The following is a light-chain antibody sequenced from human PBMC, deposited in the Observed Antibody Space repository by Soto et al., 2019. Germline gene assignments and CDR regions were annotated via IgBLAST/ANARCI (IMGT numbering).Light chain of an antibody. Sequence: DIPMTQSPSSLSASVGDRVTITCRASQSISSYLNWYQQKPGKAPKLLIYAASSLQSGVPSRFSGSGSGTDFTLTISSLQPEDVATYYCQQSYSTPLFTFGPGTKVDIK. J-gene: IGKJ3*01. CDR3: QQSYSTPLFT. CDR2: AAS. V-gene: IGKV1-39*01. CDR1: QSISSY.